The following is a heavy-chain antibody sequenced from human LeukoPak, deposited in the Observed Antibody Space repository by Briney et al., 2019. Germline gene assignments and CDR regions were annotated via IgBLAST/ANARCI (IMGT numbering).Heavy chain of an antibody. CDR3: ARGLFHYYDFWSGSRAPGYFDY. D-gene: IGHD3-3*01. Sequence: SETLSLTCAVYGGSFSGYYWSWIRQPPGKGLEWIGETNHSGSTNYNPSLKSRVTISVDTSKNQFSLKLSSVTAADTAVYYCARGLFHYYDFWSGSRAPGYFDYWGQGTLVTVSS. CDR2: TNHSGST. CDR1: GGSFSGYY. V-gene: IGHV4-34*01. J-gene: IGHJ4*02.